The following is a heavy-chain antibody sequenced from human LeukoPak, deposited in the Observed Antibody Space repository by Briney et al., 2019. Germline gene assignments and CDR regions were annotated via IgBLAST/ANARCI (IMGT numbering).Heavy chain of an antibody. CDR3: ARGMVDIWSGTKFDP. CDR1: GGSISSYY. V-gene: IGHV4-59*01. Sequence: SETLSLTCTVSGGSISSYYWSWIRQPPGKGLEWIGYIYYSGSTNYNPSLKSRVTISVDTSKNQFSLKLSSVTAADTAVYYCARGMVDIWSGTKFDPWGQGTLVTVSS. CDR2: IYYSGST. J-gene: IGHJ5*02. D-gene: IGHD3-3*01.